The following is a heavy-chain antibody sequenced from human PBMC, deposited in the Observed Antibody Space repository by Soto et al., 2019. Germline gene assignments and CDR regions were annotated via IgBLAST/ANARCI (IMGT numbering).Heavy chain of an antibody. CDR3: AKDLRAGSGYDFDY. CDR2: VNPGGYST. D-gene: IGHD5-12*01. V-gene: IGHV3-23*01. J-gene: IGHJ4*02. CDR1: GFTFTSYS. Sequence: EVQLLQSGGGLVQPGGSLRLSCAASGFTFTSYSMTWVRQTPGKGLEWVAAVNPGGYSTYYADSVKGRFTISRVNSNKTLYLQMNSLRAEDTAVYYCAKDLRAGSGYDFDYRDQGTLVTVSS.